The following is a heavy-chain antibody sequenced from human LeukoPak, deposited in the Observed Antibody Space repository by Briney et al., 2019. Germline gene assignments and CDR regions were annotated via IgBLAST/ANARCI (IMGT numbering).Heavy chain of an antibody. D-gene: IGHD3-10*01. Sequence: ASVKVSCKASGYTFTGYYMHWVRQAPGQGLEWMGWINPNSGGTNYAQKFQGRVTMTRDTSISTAYMELSRLRSDDMAVYYCARERWRYGSGSYWDYWGQGTLVTVSS. CDR2: INPNSGGT. CDR1: GYTFTGYY. V-gene: IGHV1-2*02. J-gene: IGHJ4*02. CDR3: ARERWRYGSGSYWDY.